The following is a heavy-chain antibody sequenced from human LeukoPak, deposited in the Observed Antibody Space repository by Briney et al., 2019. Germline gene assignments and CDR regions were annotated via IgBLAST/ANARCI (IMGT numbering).Heavy chain of an antibody. CDR1: GFTFSSYA. J-gene: IGHJ6*03. CDR2: ISGSGGST. Sequence: GGSLRLSCAASGFTFSSYAMSWVRQAPGKGLEWVSAISGSGGSTYYADSVKGRFTISRDNSKNTLYLQMDSLRAEDTAVYYCAKGGTAMVTGYYYMDVWGKGTTVTVSS. V-gene: IGHV3-23*01. D-gene: IGHD5-18*01. CDR3: AKGGTAMVTGYYYMDV.